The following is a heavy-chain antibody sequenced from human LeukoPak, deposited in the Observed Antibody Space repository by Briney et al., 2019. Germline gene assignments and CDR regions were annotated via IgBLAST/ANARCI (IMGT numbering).Heavy chain of an antibody. CDR3: ARTASIAVAEGLTRWYFDL. CDR2: IIPIFGTA. V-gene: IGHV1-69*13. CDR1: GGTFSSYA. J-gene: IGHJ2*01. D-gene: IGHD6-19*01. Sequence: ASVKVPCKASGGTFSSYAISWVRQAPGQELEWMGGIIPIFGTANYAQKFQGRVTITADESTSTAYMELSSLRSEDTAVYYCARTASIAVAEGLTRWYFDLWGRGTLVTVSS.